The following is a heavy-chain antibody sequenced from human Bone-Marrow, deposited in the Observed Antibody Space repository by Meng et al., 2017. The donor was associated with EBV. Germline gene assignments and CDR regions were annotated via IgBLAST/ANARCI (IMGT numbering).Heavy chain of an antibody. J-gene: IGHJ4*02. CDR2: IRSKANSYAT. D-gene: IGHD3-16*02. CDR1: GFTFSGSA. Sequence: EVRRVESGAGLVQPGGSLKLSVAASGFTFSGSAMHWVRQASGKGLEWVGRIRSKANSYATAYAASVKGRFTISRDDSKNTAYLQMNSLKTEDTAVYYCTRFGNEIMITFGGVIGHDYWGQGTLVTVSS. V-gene: IGHV3-73*02. CDR3: TRFGNEIMITFGGVIGHDY.